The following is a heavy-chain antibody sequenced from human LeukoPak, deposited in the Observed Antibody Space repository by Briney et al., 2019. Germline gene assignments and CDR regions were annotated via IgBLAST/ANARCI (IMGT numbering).Heavy chain of an antibody. CDR2: SIPIFGAS. CDR1: VGTFSSYA. Sequence: GASVKVSCEASVGTFSSYAISWVRQAPGQGLEWMGGSIPIFGASNSSQKFQGRVTFTAAESTSTAYMELTSLRYEDTAVYYCTRGSIAYYYMDVWGKGTTVTISS. CDR3: TRGSIAYYYMDV. J-gene: IGHJ6*03. D-gene: IGHD3-22*01. V-gene: IGHV1-69*13.